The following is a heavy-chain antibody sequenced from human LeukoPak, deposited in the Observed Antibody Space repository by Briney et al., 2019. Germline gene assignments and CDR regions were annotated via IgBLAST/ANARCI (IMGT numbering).Heavy chain of an antibody. CDR1: GGSISSGGYY. CDR2: IYYSGST. CDR3: ARDRITGTTYYYYGMDV. V-gene: IGHV4-31*03. Sequence: PSETLSLTCTVSGGSISSGGYYWSWIRQHPGKGLEWIGYIYYSGSTYYNPSPKSRVTISVDTSKNQFSLKLSSVTAADTAVYYCARDRITGTTYYYYGMDVWGQGTTVTVSS. D-gene: IGHD1-7*01. J-gene: IGHJ6*02.